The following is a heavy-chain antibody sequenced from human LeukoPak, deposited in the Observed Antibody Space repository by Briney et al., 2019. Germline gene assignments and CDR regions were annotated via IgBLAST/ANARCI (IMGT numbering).Heavy chain of an antibody. CDR1: GGSISSSHSY. Sequence: SETLSLTCTVSGGSISSSHSYWGWIRQPPGKGLEWIGRIYTSGSTNYNPSLKSRVTISVDTSKNQFSLKLSSVTAADTALYYCARGMGYSYGFDYWGQGTLVTVSS. CDR3: ARGMGYSYGFDY. D-gene: IGHD5-18*01. J-gene: IGHJ4*02. V-gene: IGHV4-39*07. CDR2: IYTSGST.